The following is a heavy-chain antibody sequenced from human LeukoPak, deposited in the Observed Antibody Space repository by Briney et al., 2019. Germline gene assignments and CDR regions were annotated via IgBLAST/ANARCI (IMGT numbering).Heavy chain of an antibody. J-gene: IGHJ6*03. D-gene: IGHD6-13*01. CDR2: ISSSSSYI. Sequence: GGSLRLSCAASGFTFSSYSMNWVRQAPGKGLEWVSSISSSSSYIYYADSVKGRFTISRDNAKNSLYLQMNSLRAEDTAVYYCARGLQQQLDYYYYYMDVWGKGTTVTVSS. CDR3: ARGLQQQLDYYYYYMDV. V-gene: IGHV3-21*01. CDR1: GFTFSSYS.